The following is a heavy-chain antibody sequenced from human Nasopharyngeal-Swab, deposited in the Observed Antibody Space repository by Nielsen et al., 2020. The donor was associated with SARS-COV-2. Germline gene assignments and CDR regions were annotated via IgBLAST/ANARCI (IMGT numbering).Heavy chain of an antibody. Sequence: GESLKISCAASGFTFSSYGMHWVRQAPGKGPEWVAVIWYDGSNKYYADSVKGRFTISRDNSKNTLYLQMNSLRAEDTAVYYCARDFGAYYDSTAKAYWGQGTLVTVSS. CDR3: ARDFGAYYDSTAKAY. CDR2: IWYDGSNK. CDR1: GFTFSSYG. V-gene: IGHV3-33*01. D-gene: IGHD3-22*01. J-gene: IGHJ4*02.